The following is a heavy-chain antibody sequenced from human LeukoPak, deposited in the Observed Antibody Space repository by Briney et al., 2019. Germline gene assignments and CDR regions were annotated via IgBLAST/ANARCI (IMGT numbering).Heavy chain of an antibody. J-gene: IGHJ4*02. CDR1: GFTVSSNS. Sequence: GGSLRLSCAASGFTVSSNSMNWVRQAPGKGLDWVSVIYSGGSTYYADSVKGRFTISRDNSKNTLYLQMNSLRAEDTAVYYCAKGSPPDYYGSGSSLYYFDYWGQGTLVTVSS. CDR3: AKGSPPDYYGSGSSLYYFDY. CDR2: IYSGGST. D-gene: IGHD3-10*01. V-gene: IGHV3-66*01.